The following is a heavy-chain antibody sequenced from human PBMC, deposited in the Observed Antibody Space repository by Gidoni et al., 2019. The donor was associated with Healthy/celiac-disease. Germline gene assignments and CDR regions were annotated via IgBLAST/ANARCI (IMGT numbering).Heavy chain of an antibody. CDR2: IYYRGST. CDR1: GGPVSSGSYY. V-gene: IGHV4-61*01. CDR3: AIGRVIRGERHWAAQLDY. J-gene: IGHJ4*02. Sequence: QVQLQESGPGLVKPSETLSLTCTVSGGPVSSGSYYWSWIRQPPGKGLEWIGYIYYRGSTNYTPSLKSRVTISVDTSKNQFSLKLSSVTAADTAVYYCAIGRVIRGERHWAAQLDYWGQGTLVTVSS. D-gene: IGHD1-1*01.